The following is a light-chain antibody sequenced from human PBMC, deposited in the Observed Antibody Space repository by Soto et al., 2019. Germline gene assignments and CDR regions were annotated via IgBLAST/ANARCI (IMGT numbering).Light chain of an antibody. J-gene: IGLJ1*01. Sequence: QSALTQPPSASGSPGQSVTISCTGTSSDVGGYDYVSWYQQHPGKAPKLMIHEVSKRPSGVPDRFSGSKSGNTASLTVSGRQVEDEADYYCSSYAGSNKDVFGTGTKLTAL. CDR3: SSYAGSNKDV. CDR1: SSDVGGYDY. V-gene: IGLV2-8*01. CDR2: EVS.